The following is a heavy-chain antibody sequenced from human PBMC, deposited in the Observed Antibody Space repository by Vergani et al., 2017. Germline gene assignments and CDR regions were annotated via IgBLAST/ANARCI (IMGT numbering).Heavy chain of an antibody. CDR1: GYTFTDYF. J-gene: IGHJ4*02. CDR2: INPNSGGT. D-gene: IGHD2-2*01. CDR3: ARVGTSSNRDYFDY. V-gene: IGHV1-2*02. Sequence: QVQLVQSGAEVKKPGASVKVSCKASGYTFTDYFMHWMRQAPGQGLEWMGWINPNSGGTNYAQKFQGRVTMTRDTSISTAYMELSNLRSDDTAVYYCARVGTSSNRDYFDYWGQGTLVTVSS.